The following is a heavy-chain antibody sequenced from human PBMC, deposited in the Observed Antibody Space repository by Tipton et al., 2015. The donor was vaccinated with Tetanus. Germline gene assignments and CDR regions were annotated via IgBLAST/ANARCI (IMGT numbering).Heavy chain of an antibody. J-gene: IGHJ4*02. CDR2: ISISGDST. CDR1: GFTFSNHA. Sequence: SLRLSCAASGFTFSNHAMTWVRQAPGKGLEWVSAISISGDSTYYADSVKGRFTISRDNSKDTLYLQVHSLRVEDTAIYFCAKGRAAATYFFDYWGQGTPVTVSS. CDR3: AKGRAAATYFFDY. V-gene: IGHV3-23*01. D-gene: IGHD6-25*01.